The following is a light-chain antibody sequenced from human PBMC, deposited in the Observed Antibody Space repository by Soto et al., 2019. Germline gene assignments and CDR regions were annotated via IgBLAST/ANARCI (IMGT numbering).Light chain of an antibody. CDR2: GAS. J-gene: IGKJ5*01. V-gene: IGKV3-20*01. CDR1: QSVSSSY. CDR3: QQYARSIT. Sequence: EIVLTQSPGTLSLSPGERATLSCRASQSVSSSYLAWYQQKPGQAPRLLIYGASSRATGIPDRFSGSGSGTDFTLTISSLEPEDFAVYYCQQYARSITFGQGTRLEIK.